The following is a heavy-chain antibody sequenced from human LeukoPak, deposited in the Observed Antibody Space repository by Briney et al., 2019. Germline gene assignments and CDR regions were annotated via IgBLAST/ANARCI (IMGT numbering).Heavy chain of an antibody. V-gene: IGHV4-34*01. CDR3: ASFGPVGY. CDR2: INHSGST. D-gene: IGHD3-10*01. Sequence: SETLSLTCAVYGGSFRGYYWSWIRQSPGKGLEWIGEINHSGSTNYNPSLKSRVTISVDTSKNQFSLKLSSVTAADTAVYYCASFGPVGYWGQGTLVTVSS. CDR1: GGSFRGYY. J-gene: IGHJ4*02.